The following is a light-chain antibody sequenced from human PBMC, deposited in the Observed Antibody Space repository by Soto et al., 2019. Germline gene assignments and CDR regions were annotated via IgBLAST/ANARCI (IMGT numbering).Light chain of an antibody. V-gene: IGKV1-39*01. Sequence: DIQMTQSPSSLSASVGDRVTLTCRASETISTFLNWYQHKPGRAPKLLIYAASRLQSGVPSRFSGSGSGTEFTLTINGLQPEDFASYYCQQSYSLSPITFGQGKRLEIK. CDR3: QQSYSLSPIT. CDR2: AAS. CDR1: ETISTF. J-gene: IGKJ5*01.